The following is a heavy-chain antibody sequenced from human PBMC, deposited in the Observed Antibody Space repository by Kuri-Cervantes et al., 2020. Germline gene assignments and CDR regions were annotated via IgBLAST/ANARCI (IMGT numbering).Heavy chain of an antibody. CDR1: GGSISSYY. J-gene: IGHJ5*02. CDR3: ARDLDYYDSSGYISWFDP. V-gene: IGHV4-4*07. Sequence: SETLSLTCTVSGGSISSYYWSWIRQPAGEGLEWIGRIFTGGEIIYNPSLRSRVTLSADTSQNQVSLHLTSATAADTAVYYCARDLDYYDSSGYISWFDPWGQGTLVTVSS. D-gene: IGHD3-22*01. CDR2: IFTGGEI.